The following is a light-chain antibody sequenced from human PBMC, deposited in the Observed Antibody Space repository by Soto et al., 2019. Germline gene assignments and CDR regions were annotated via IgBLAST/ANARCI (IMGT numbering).Light chain of an antibody. J-gene: IGKJ3*01. V-gene: IGKV3-11*01. CDR3: QQSSNWPPFT. CDR2: DAS. CDR1: QSVTDF. Sequence: EIVLTQSPVTLSLSPGERATLSCRASQSVTDFLAWYQQKPGQAPRLLIYDASNRATGIPARFSGSGSGTDFTLAISSLEPEDFGVYYCQQSSNWPPFTFGPGTKVDIK.